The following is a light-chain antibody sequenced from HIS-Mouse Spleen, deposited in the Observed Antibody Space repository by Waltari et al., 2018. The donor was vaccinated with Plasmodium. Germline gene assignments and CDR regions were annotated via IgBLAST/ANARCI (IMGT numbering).Light chain of an antibody. J-gene: IGKJ3*01. V-gene: IGKV3-15*01. CDR1: QSVSSN. Sequence: EIVLTQSPANLSVSPGEKATFSCRASQSVSSNLAWYHKKPGQAPRLLIYGASTRATGIPARFSGSGSGTEFTLTISSLQSEDFAVYYCQQYNNWPFTFGPGTKVDIK. CDR3: QQYNNWPFT. CDR2: GAS.